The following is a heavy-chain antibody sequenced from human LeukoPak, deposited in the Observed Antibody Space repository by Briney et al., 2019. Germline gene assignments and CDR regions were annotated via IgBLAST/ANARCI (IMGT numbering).Heavy chain of an antibody. CDR1: GGSFSGYY. CDR2: INHSGST. V-gene: IGHV4-34*01. Sequence: AETLSLACAVYGGSFSGYYWSWIRQPPGKGLEWIGEINHSGSTNYNPSLKSRFTISVDTSKNQFSLKLSSVTAADTAVYYCARFPVVMLRGVHLTKFYFDYWGQGALVTVSS. CDR3: ARFPVVMLRGVHLTKFYFDY. J-gene: IGHJ4*02. D-gene: IGHD3-10*01.